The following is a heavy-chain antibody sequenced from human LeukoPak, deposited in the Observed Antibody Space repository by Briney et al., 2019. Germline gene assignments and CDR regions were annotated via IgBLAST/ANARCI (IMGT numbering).Heavy chain of an antibody. J-gene: IGHJ5*02. CDR2: ISSSGSTI. V-gene: IGHV3-48*03. D-gene: IGHD5-12*01. CDR1: GFTFSSYE. CDR3: ATLPSGYDSWFDP. Sequence: GGSLRLSCAASGFTFSSYEMNWVRQAPGKGLEWVSYISSSGSTIYYADSVKGRFTISRDNAKHSLYLQMNSLRAEDTAVYYCATLPSGYDSWFDPWGQGTLVTVSS.